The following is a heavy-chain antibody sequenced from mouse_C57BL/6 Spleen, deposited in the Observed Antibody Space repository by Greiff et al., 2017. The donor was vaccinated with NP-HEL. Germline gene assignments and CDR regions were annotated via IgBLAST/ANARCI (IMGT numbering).Heavy chain of an antibody. CDR1: GFSLTSYG. CDR3: ANGRYYGSSPAWFAY. D-gene: IGHD1-1*01. Sequence: VKLQESGPGLVAPSQSLSITCTVSGFSLTSYGVSWVRQPPGKGLEWLGVIWGDGSTNYHSALISSLSISKDNSKSQVFLKLNSLQTDDTATYYCANGRYYGSSPAWFAYWGQGTLVTVSA. CDR2: IWGDGST. J-gene: IGHJ3*01. V-gene: IGHV2-3*01.